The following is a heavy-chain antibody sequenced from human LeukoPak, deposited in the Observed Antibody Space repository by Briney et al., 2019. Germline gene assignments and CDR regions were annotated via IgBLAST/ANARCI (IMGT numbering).Heavy chain of an antibody. J-gene: IGHJ4*02. V-gene: IGHV3-21*05. D-gene: IGHD3-10*01. Sequence: GGSLRLSCVASGFTFRRFEMNWVRQAPGKGLEWISHISTGTYIAYTDSVKGRFTISRDNAKNSLYLQMNSLRAEDTAVYYCARGLSGSYFDYWGQGTLVTVSS. CDR1: GFTFRRFE. CDR2: ISTGTYI. CDR3: ARGLSGSYFDY.